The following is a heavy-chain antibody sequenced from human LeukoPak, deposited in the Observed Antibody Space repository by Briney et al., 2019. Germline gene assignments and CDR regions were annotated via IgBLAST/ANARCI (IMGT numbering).Heavy chain of an antibody. Sequence: PSETLSLTCTVSGGSISSYYWSWIRQPAGKGLEWIGRIYTSGSTNYSPSLKSRVTMSVDTSKNQFSLKLSSVTAADTAVYYCARDTFRQYCSSTSCYYRAFDIWGQGTMVTVSS. CDR3: ARDTFRQYCSSTSCYYRAFDI. CDR2: IYTSGST. CDR1: GGSISSYY. J-gene: IGHJ3*02. D-gene: IGHD2-2*01. V-gene: IGHV4-4*07.